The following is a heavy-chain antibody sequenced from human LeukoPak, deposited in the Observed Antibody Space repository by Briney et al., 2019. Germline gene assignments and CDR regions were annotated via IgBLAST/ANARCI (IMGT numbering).Heavy chain of an antibody. Sequence: PGGSLRLSCAASGFTFSNYVMSWVRQAPGKGLEWVAVIWYDGSNKYYADSVKGRFTISRDNSKNTLYLQMNSLRAEDTAVYYCAKEGGDYGYFDLWGRGTLVTVSS. J-gene: IGHJ2*01. CDR3: AKEGGDYGYFDL. D-gene: IGHD2-21*01. V-gene: IGHV3-33*06. CDR2: IWYDGSNK. CDR1: GFTFSNYV.